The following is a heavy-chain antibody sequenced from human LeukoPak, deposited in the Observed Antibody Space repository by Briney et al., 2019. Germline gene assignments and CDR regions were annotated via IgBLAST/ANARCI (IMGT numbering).Heavy chain of an antibody. D-gene: IGHD6-19*01. CDR3: TTAVAVTGFDC. Sequence: GGSLRLSCAASGFTFSTYWMTWVRQTPGKGLEWVGRIKKKTEGETTDYAAAVKGRFHISRDDSKNTVYLQMNSLKTEDTAVYYCTTAVAVTGFDCWGQGTLVTVSS. J-gene: IGHJ4*02. CDR1: GFTFSTYW. CDR2: IKKKTEGETT. V-gene: IGHV3-15*01.